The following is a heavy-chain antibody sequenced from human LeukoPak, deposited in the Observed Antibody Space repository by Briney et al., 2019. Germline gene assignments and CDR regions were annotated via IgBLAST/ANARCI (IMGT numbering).Heavy chain of an antibody. CDR3: ARGGSGGLFGYYFDY. D-gene: IGHD3-16*01. CDR1: GGTFSSYA. Sequence: SVKVSCKASGGTFSSYAISWVRQAPGQGLEWMGRIIPIFGTANYAQKFQGRVTITTDESTSTAYMELSSLRSEDTAVHYCARGGSGGLFGYYFDYWGQGTLVTVSS. J-gene: IGHJ4*02. CDR2: IIPIFGTA. V-gene: IGHV1-69*05.